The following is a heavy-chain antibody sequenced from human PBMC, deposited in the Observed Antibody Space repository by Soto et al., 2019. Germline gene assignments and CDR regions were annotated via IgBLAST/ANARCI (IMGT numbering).Heavy chain of an antibody. Sequence: EVQLVESGGGLVQPGRSLRLSCAASGFTFDDYAMYWVRQAPGKGLEWVSGISWNSGSIGYADSVKGRFTISRDNAKNSLYLQMNSLRAEDTALYYCAKGSSGWYGRTHCFDLWGRGTLVTVSS. CDR1: GFTFDDYA. J-gene: IGHJ2*01. CDR3: AKGSSGWYGRTHCFDL. V-gene: IGHV3-9*01. CDR2: ISWNSGSI. D-gene: IGHD6-19*01.